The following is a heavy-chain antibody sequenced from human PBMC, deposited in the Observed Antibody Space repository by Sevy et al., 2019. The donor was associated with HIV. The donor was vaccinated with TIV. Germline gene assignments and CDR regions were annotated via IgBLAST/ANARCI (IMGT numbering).Heavy chain of an antibody. Sequence: SETLSLTCAVSGGSMTSLYWNWIRQPPGKGLEWIANFYYNGHIKYNPALKSRVTLSLDTCKNQFSLRLSSVTAADTAMYYCAGENAWGRGYSWGQGTLVTVSS. CDR1: GGSMTSLY. V-gene: IGHV4-59*08. D-gene: IGHD1-26*01. CDR3: AGENAWGRGYS. J-gene: IGHJ4*02. CDR2: FYYNGHI.